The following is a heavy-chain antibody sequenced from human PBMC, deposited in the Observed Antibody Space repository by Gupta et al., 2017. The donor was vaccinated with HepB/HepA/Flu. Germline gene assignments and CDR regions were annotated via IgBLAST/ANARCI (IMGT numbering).Heavy chain of an antibody. V-gene: IGHV1-2*02. Sequence: QVQLVQSGAEVKRPGASVKVSCKASGYTFIDYSLHWLRQAPGQRLEWIGWMNPKSGGTNSAQNIQGRVTMTRDTSISTAYMELRRLNSDDTAVYYCXRXVGLHGXDLHYYYQYDMDGWGKGTKVTVSS. CDR2: MNPKSGGT. CDR1: GYTFIDYS. CDR3: XRXVGLHGXDLHYYYQYDMDG. D-gene: IGHD5-24*01. J-gene: IGHJ6*03.